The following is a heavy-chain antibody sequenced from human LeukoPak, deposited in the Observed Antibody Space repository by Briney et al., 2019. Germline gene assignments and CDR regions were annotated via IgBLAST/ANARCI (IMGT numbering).Heavy chain of an antibody. CDR1: GFTFSSYG. CDR2: ISYDGSNK. V-gene: IGHV3-30*18. D-gene: IGHD6-13*01. J-gene: IGHJ4*02. Sequence: GRSLRLSCAASGFTFSSYGMHWVRQAPGKGLEWVAVISYDGSNKYYADSVKGRFTISRDNSKNTLYLQMNSLRPEDTAVYYCANTDTTWGVSSSWSGRFDYWGQGTLVTVSS. CDR3: ANTDTTWGVSSSWSGRFDY.